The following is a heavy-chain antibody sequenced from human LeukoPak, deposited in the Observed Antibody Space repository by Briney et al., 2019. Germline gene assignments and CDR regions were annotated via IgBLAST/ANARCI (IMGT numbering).Heavy chain of an antibody. CDR1: GFTFSSYA. D-gene: IGHD5-24*01. CDR3: ARERRDGYSHYYYYGMDV. J-gene: IGHJ6*02. CDR2: ISGSGGST. Sequence: SGGSLRLSCAASGFTFSSYAMSWVRQAPGKGLEWVSAISGSGGSTYYADSVKGRFTISRDNSKNTLYLQMNSLRAEDTAVYYCARERRDGYSHYYYYGMDVWGQGTTVTVSS. V-gene: IGHV3-23*01.